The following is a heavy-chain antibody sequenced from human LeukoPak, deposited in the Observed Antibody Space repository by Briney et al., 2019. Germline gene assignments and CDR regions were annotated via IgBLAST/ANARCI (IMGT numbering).Heavy chain of an antibody. CDR3: ARSGNPIYYYYYGMDV. CDR2: INSSSSYT. Sequence: GGSLRLSCAASGFTFSDYYMSWIRQAPGKGLEWVSYINSSSSYTNYADSVKGRFNISRDNAKNSLYLQMNSLRAEDTAVYYCARSGNPIYYYYYGMDVWGQGTTVTVSS. CDR1: GFTFSDYY. V-gene: IGHV3-11*03. D-gene: IGHD5-12*01. J-gene: IGHJ6*02.